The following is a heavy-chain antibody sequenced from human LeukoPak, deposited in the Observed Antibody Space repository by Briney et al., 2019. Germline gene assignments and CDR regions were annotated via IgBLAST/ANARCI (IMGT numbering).Heavy chain of an antibody. CDR3: ASSVDTAMV. CDR2: IYYSGCT. V-gene: IGHV4-39*01. CDR1: GGSMSSSSYY. Sequence: SETLSLTCTGSGGSMSSSSYYWGGIRQPPGKGLEWIGSIYYSGCTYSNPSLTSRVTISVATSKNQFSLKLSSVTAADTAVYYSASSVDTAMVWGQGTLVTVSS. D-gene: IGHD5-18*01. J-gene: IGHJ4*02.